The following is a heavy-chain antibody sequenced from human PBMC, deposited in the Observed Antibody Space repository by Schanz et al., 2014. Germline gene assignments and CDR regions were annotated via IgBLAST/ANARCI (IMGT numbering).Heavy chain of an antibody. CDR2: ISSSGSYI. V-gene: IGHV3-21*01. Sequence: EVHLVESGGGLVKRGGSLRLSCAASGFTISSYSMNWVLQAPGKGLEWVSSISSSGSYIYYADSVKGRFSISRDNAKNSLFLQMNRLRAEDTALYYCASPSGYSDYGTYFDFWGQGTLVTVSS. D-gene: IGHD5-12*01. CDR1: GFTISSYS. CDR3: ASPSGYSDYGTYFDF. J-gene: IGHJ4*02.